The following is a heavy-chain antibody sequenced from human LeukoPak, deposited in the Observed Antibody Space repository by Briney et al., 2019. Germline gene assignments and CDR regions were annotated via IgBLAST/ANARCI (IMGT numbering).Heavy chain of an antibody. CDR2: IWYDGSNK. J-gene: IGHJ4*02. V-gene: IGHV3-33*06. D-gene: IGHD5-12*01. Sequence: QPGGSLRLSCAASGFTFSTYGMPWVRQAPGKGLEWVAVIWYDGSNKYYADSVKGRFTISRDNSKNTLYLQMNTLRVEDTAVYYCAKSLVAIGPYYFDYWGQGTLVTVSS. CDR1: GFTFSTYG. CDR3: AKSLVAIGPYYFDY.